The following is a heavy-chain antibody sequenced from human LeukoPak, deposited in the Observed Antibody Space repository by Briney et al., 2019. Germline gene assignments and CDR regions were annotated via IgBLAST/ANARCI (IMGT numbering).Heavy chain of an antibody. CDR1: GFTFSSYG. J-gene: IGHJ4*02. D-gene: IGHD2-2*01. Sequence: GGSLRLSCAASGFTFSSYGMHWVRQAPGKGLEWVAVISYDGSNKYYADSVKGRFTISRDNSKNTLYLQMNSLRAEDTAVYYCAKGLGDQLLIYYWGQGTLVTVSS. CDR2: ISYDGSNK. V-gene: IGHV3-30*18. CDR3: AKGLGDQLLIYY.